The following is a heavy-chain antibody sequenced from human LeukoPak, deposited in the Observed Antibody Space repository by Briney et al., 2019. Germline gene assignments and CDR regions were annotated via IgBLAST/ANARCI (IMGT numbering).Heavy chain of an antibody. D-gene: IGHD2-2*01. J-gene: IGHJ4*02. Sequence: GRSLRLSCAASGFTFSSYAMHWVRQAPGKGLEWVAVISYDGSNKYYADSVKGRFTISRDNSKNTLYLQMNSLRAEDTAVYYCARVSTYCSSTSCYHYFDYWGQGTLVTVSS. CDR2: ISYDGSNK. V-gene: IGHV3-30-3*01. CDR1: GFTFSSYA. CDR3: ARVSTYCSSTSCYHYFDY.